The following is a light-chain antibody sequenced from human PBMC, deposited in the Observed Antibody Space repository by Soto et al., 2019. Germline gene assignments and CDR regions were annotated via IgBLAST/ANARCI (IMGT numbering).Light chain of an antibody. V-gene: IGKV3-11*01. CDR2: DAS. CDR1: QSVSIY. J-gene: IGKJ5*01. Sequence: EIVLAQSPATLSLSPGERATLSCRASQSVSIYLAWYQQKPGQAPRLLIYDASNRATGIPARFSGSGSGTHFTLTISSLEPEDFAVYYCQQRSNWPPKITCGQGTRLEIK. CDR3: QQRSNWPPKIT.